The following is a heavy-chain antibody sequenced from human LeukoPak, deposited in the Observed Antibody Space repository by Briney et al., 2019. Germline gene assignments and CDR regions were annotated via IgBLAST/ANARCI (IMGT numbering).Heavy chain of an antibody. J-gene: IGHJ4*02. CDR2: NKSKTDGGTT. V-gene: IGHV3-15*01. CDR3: TTKDPTAMVPH. CDR1: GFTFSNAW. D-gene: IGHD5-18*01. Sequence: PGGSLRLSCAASGFTFSNAWMSWVRQAPGKGLEWVGRNKSKTDGGTTDYAGPVKGRFTTSREDSKNTLYLRMNSLETEDTAVYSCTTKDPTAMVPHWGQGTLVTVSS.